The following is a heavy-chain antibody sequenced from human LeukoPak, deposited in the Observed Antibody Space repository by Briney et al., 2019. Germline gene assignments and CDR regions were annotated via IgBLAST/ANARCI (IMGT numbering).Heavy chain of an antibody. V-gene: IGHV3-21*01. Sequence: GGSLRLSCAASGFTFSSYNMNWVRQAPGKGLEWVSSISSSSSYIYYADSMKGRFTISRDNARNSLYLQMNSLRAEDTAVFYCARAMYGSGIIGGFDYWGQGTLVTVSS. CDR2: ISSSSSYI. CDR1: GFTFSSYN. D-gene: IGHD3-10*01. J-gene: IGHJ4*02. CDR3: ARAMYGSGIIGGFDY.